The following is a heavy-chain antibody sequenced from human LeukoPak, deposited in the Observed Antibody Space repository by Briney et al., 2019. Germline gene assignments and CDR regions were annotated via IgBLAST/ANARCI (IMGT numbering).Heavy chain of an antibody. CDR2: THSSGST. Sequence: SETLSLTCTVAGGSISSFYWGWIRQPPGKGVEWIGHTHSSGSTNYNPSLKSRVTISVDTSKNQFSLKLSSVTAADTAVYYCARDRRETGYYGMDVWGQGTTVTVFS. V-gene: IGHV4-59*01. CDR3: ARDRRETGYYGMDV. D-gene: IGHD1-1*01. CDR1: GGSISSFY. J-gene: IGHJ6*02.